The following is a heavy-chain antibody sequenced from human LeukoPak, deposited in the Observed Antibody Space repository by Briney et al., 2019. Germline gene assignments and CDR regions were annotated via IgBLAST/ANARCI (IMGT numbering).Heavy chain of an antibody. Sequence: ASVKVSCTASGYTFTGYYMHWVRQAPGQGLEWMGRINPNSGGTNYAQKFQGRVTMTRDTSISTAYMELSRLRSDDTAVYYCARVRSYGQFYDYWGQGTLVTVSS. CDR2: INPNSGGT. CDR1: GYTFTGYY. J-gene: IGHJ4*02. D-gene: IGHD5-18*01. CDR3: ARVRSYGQFYDY. V-gene: IGHV1-2*06.